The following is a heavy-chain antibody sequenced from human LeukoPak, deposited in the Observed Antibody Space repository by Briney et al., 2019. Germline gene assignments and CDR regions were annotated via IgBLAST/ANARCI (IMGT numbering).Heavy chain of an antibody. J-gene: IGHJ4*02. CDR2: IYPGDSDT. CDR1: GYSFSTHW. CDR3: ARPPLKSSYGFDY. V-gene: IGHV5-51*01. D-gene: IGHD5-18*01. Sequence: GESLKISCKGSGYSFSTHWIGWVRQVPGKGLEWMGIIYPGDSDTRYSPSFQGQVTISADKSISTAYLQWSSLKASDTAMYYCARPPLKSSYGFDYWGQGTLVTVSS.